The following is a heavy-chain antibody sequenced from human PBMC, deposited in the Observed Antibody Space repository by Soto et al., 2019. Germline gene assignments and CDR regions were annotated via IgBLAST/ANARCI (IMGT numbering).Heavy chain of an antibody. V-gene: IGHV3-30*18. CDR2: ISYDGSNK. CDR1: GFTFSSYG. J-gene: IGHJ6*02. D-gene: IGHD5-18*01. CDR3: AKSMVTVYYYYYGMDV. Sequence: GGSLRLSCAASGFTFSSYGMHWVRQAPGKGLEWVAVISYDGSNKYYADSVKGRFTISRDNSKNTLYLQMNSLRAEDTAVYYCAKSMVTVYYYYYGMDVWGQGTTVTVSS.